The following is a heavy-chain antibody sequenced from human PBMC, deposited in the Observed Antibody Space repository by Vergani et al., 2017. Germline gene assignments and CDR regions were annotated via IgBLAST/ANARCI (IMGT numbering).Heavy chain of an antibody. CDR3: ARDPGIVGATYYYYYMDV. V-gene: IGHV3-21*01. Sequence: EVQLVESGGGLVKPGGSLRLSCAASGFTFRSYTMNWVRQAPGKGLEWVSSITTSSTYIYYADSVKGRFTISRDNAKNSLYLQMNSLRAEDTAVYYCARDPGIVGATYYYYYMDVWGKGTTVTVSS. D-gene: IGHD1-26*01. J-gene: IGHJ6*03. CDR2: ITTSSTYI. CDR1: GFTFRSYT.